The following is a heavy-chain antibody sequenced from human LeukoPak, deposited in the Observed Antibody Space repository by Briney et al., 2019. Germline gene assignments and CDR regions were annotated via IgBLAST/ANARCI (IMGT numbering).Heavy chain of an antibody. Sequence: SVKVSCKASGGTFSSYAISWVRQAPGQGLEWMGGIIPIFGTANYAQKFQGRVTITTDESTSTAYMELSSLRSEDTAVYYCARAGSYYYDSSGYYGAVDPWGQGTLVTVSS. CDR1: GGTFSSYA. D-gene: IGHD3-22*01. CDR2: IIPIFGTA. J-gene: IGHJ5*02. V-gene: IGHV1-69*05. CDR3: ARAGSYYYDSSGYYGAVDP.